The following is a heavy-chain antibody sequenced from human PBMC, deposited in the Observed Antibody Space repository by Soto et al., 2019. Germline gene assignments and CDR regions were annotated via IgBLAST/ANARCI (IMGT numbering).Heavy chain of an antibody. J-gene: IGHJ5*02. D-gene: IGHD3-16*01. Sequence: SETLSLTCTVSGGSISSSSYYWGWIRQPPGKGLEWIGSIYYSGSTYYNPSLKSRVAISVDTSKNQFSLKLSSVTAADTAVYYCARLGGGTPDWFDPWGQGTLVTVPS. CDR3: ARLGGGTPDWFDP. CDR1: GGSISSSSYY. CDR2: IYYSGST. V-gene: IGHV4-39*01.